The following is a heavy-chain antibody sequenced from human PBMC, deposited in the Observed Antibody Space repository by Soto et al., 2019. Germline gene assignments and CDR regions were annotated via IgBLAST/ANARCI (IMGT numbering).Heavy chain of an antibody. CDR3: ARVKGGYYYYYGMDV. V-gene: IGHV3-48*03. CDR2: ISSSGSTI. Sequence: EVQLVESGGGLVQPGGSLRLSCAASGFTFSSYEMNWVRQAPGKGLEWVSYISSSGSTIYYADSVKGRFTISRDNAKNSLYLQMNSLRAEDTAVYYCARVKGGYYYYYGMDVWGQGTTVTVCS. J-gene: IGHJ6*02. CDR1: GFTFSSYE.